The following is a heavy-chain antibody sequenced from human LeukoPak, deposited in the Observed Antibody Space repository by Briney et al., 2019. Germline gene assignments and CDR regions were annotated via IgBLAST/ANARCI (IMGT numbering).Heavy chain of an antibody. J-gene: IGHJ4*02. CDR3: ARQSAGGAPGDY. V-gene: IGHV5-51*01. CDR1: GYSFTSYW. Sequence: GESLKISCKGAGYSFTSYWIGWARQLPGKGLEWMGVIYPDDSDTRYRPAFQGQVTISADKSISTAYLQWSSLQASDTAMYYCARQSAGGAPGDYWGQGTLVTVSS. D-gene: IGHD6-13*01. CDR2: IYPDDSDT.